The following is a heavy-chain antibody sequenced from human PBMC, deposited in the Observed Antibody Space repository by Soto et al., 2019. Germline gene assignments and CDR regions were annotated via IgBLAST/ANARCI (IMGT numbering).Heavy chain of an antibody. CDR3: ARGTDIVVVPAAIPDWFDP. CDR2: INHSGST. J-gene: IGHJ5*02. D-gene: IGHD2-2*01. CDR1: GGSFSGYY. V-gene: IGHV4-34*01. Sequence: SETLSLTCAVYGGSFSGYYWSWIRQPPGKGLEWIGEINHSGSTNYNPSLKSRVTISVDTSKNQFSLKLSSVTAADTAVYYCARGTDIVVVPAAIPDWFDPWCQGTLVT.